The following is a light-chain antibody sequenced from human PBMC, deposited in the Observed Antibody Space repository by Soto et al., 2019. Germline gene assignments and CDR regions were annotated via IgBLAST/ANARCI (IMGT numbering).Light chain of an antibody. Sequence: EIVLTQSPATLSLSPGERVNLSCRASQSVGINLAWYQQKPGQAPRLLINDASNRATGIPARFSGSGSGTDFTLTIGSLEPEDLGTYYCQQRGSWPPLTFGGGTKVDIK. CDR3: QQRGSWPPLT. J-gene: IGKJ4*01. CDR1: QSVGIN. CDR2: DAS. V-gene: IGKV3-11*01.